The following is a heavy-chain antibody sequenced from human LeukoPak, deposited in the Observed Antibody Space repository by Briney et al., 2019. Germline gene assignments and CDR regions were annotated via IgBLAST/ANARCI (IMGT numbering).Heavy chain of an antibody. CDR2: ISGSGGST. D-gene: IGHD2-21*02. J-gene: IGHJ4*02. CDR1: GFTFSSYA. Sequence: PGGSLRPSCAASGFTFSSYAMSWVRQAPGKGLEWVSAISGSGGSTYYADSVKGRFTISRDNSKNTLYLQMNSLRAEDTAVYYCARSAYCGSDCHYYFDYWGQGALVTVSS. V-gene: IGHV3-23*01. CDR3: ARSAYCGSDCHYYFDY.